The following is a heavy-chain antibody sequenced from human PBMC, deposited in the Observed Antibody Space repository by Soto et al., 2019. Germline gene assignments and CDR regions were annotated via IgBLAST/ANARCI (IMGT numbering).Heavy chain of an antibody. CDR1: GYIFNNYG. CDR2: ITTYDGKT. CDR3: ARRSRIAVPGPSPANREFDY. Sequence: QVQLVQSGVEVKKPGASVKVSCKASGYIFNNYGISWVRQAPGQGLEWMGWITTYDGKTNYAQKFQGRDTMTTDTSTSTAYMELRSLRSDDTAVYYCARRSRIAVPGPSPANREFDYWGQGTLVTVSS. J-gene: IGHJ4*02. V-gene: IGHV1-18*01. D-gene: IGHD6-19*01.